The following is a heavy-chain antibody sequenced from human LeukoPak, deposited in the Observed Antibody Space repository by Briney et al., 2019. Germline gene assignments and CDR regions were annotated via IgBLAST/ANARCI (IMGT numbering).Heavy chain of an antibody. Sequence: GASVKVSCKASRYTFTGFYMHWVRQAPGQGLEWMGWINPNSGDTNYAQKFQDRVTMTRDTSISIAYMELSRLRSDDTAVYYCATMIVVARGKRGFDYWGQGTLVTVSS. CDR2: INPNSGDT. D-gene: IGHD3-22*01. V-gene: IGHV1-2*02. CDR3: ATMIVVARGKRGFDY. J-gene: IGHJ4*02. CDR1: RYTFTGFY.